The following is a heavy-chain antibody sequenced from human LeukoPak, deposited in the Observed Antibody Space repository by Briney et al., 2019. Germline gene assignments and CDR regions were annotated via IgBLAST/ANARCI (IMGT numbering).Heavy chain of an antibody. CDR1: GFTFSSYA. CDR2: ISGSGSST. Sequence: GGSLRLSCTASGFTFSSYAMSWVRQAPGKGLEWVSAISGSGSSTYYADSVKGRFTISRDNSKNTLYLQMNSLRAEDTAVYYCAKSPYSSGWPPFDYWGQGTLVTVSS. J-gene: IGHJ4*02. D-gene: IGHD6-19*01. CDR3: AKSPYSSGWPPFDY. V-gene: IGHV3-23*01.